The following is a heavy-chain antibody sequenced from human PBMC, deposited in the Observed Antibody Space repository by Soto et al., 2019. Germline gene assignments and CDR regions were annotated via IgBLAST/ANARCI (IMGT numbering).Heavy chain of an antibody. CDR2: INPSGGST. CDR3: ASGEHYYYGMDV. Sequence: QVQLVQSGAEVKKPGASVKVSCKASGYTFTSYYMHWVRQAPGQGLEWMGIINPSGGSTSYAQKFQGRXXMXRXXSTSTVYMELSSLRCEDTAVYYCASGEHYYYGMDVWGQGTTVTVSS. J-gene: IGHJ6*02. D-gene: IGHD3-10*01. V-gene: IGHV1-46*03. CDR1: GYTFTSYY.